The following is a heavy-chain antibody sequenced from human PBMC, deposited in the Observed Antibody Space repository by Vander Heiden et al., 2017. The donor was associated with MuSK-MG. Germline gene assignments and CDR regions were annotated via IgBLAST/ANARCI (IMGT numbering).Heavy chain of an antibody. CDR2: IYNTGTT. CDR1: GGSVSSAGYY. CDR3: ARGGGFCSNSRCRPYYFDY. Sequence: QVQLQESGPGLVMPSQTLSLTCTVSGGSVSSAGYYWTWIRQLPGKGPELIAYIYNTGTTYYSPSLKGRLSTAIDTSADQFSLTLTSVTAADTAVYYCARGGGFCSNSRCRPYYFDYWGQGARVTVSS. V-gene: IGHV4-31*03. D-gene: IGHD2-2*01. J-gene: IGHJ4*02.